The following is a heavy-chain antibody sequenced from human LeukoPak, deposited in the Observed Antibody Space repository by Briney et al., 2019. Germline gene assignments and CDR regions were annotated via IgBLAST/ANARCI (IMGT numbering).Heavy chain of an antibody. CDR2: IYYSGNT. CDR1: GGSIRNYF. D-gene: IGHD7-27*01. V-gene: IGHV4-59*01. CDR3: ARESSWGNFDY. J-gene: IGHJ4*02. Sequence: PSETLSLTCTVSGGSIRNYFWSWIRQPPGKGLEWIGYIYYSGNTNYNPSLRSRVTISVDTSKNQFSLKLSYVTAADTAVYFCARESSWGNFDYWGQGTLVTVSS.